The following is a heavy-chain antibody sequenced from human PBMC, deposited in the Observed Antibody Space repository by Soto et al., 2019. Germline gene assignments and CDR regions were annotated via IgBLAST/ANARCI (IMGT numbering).Heavy chain of an antibody. J-gene: IGHJ6*02. D-gene: IGHD6-19*01. CDR1: GGSISSYY. CDR3: ARGYSSGWAYYYYYGMDV. CDR2: IYYSGST. V-gene: IGHV4-59*01. Sequence: SETLSLTCTVSGGSISSYYWSWIRQPPGKXLEWIGYIYYSGSTNYNPSLKSRVTISVDTSKNQFSLKLSSVTAADTAVYYCARGYSSGWAYYYYYGMDVWGQGTTVTVSS.